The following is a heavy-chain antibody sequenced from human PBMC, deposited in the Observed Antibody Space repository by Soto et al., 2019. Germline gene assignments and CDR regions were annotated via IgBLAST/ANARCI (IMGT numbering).Heavy chain of an antibody. V-gene: IGHV4-34*01. Sequence: QVQLQQWGAGLLKPSETLSLTCAVYGGSFSGYYGSWIRQPPGKGLEWIGEINHSGTTNYIQSLTSRLTMSVDKSGNQVSLELTSVAAADTAVYYCARGVSYRWVYWGQGTLVTVSS. CDR1: GGSFSGYY. D-gene: IGHD3-16*02. CDR2: INHSGTT. CDR3: ARGVSYRWVY. J-gene: IGHJ4*02.